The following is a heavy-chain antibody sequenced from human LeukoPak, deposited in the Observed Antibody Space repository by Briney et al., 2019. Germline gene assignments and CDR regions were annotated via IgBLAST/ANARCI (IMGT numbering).Heavy chain of an antibody. J-gene: IGHJ3*02. Sequence: GGSLRLSCAASGFTVSSNYMNWVRQAPGKGLEWVSYISSSGDSIYYADSVKGRFTISRDNAKNSLSLQMNSLRAEDTAIYYCARDRRVGATWSVGAFDIWGQGTTVTVSS. CDR1: GFTVSSNY. V-gene: IGHV3-48*03. CDR3: ARDRRVGATWSVGAFDI. CDR2: ISSSGDSI. D-gene: IGHD1-26*01.